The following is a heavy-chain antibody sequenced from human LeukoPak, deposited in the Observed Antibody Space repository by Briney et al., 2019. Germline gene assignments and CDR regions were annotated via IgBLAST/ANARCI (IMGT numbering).Heavy chain of an antibody. CDR2: ISTSSAYI. CDR3: ARDLYCSGGSCHYNWLDP. D-gene: IGHD2-15*01. V-gene: IGHV3-21*06. CDR1: GFSFSSFS. Sequence: AGGSLRLSCAASGFSFSSFSMNWVRQPPGKGLEWISSISTSSAYIYYADSIKGRFTISRDNAKDLLFLQMNSLRADDTAVYYCARDLYCSGGSCHYNWLDPWGQGTLVAVSS. J-gene: IGHJ5*02.